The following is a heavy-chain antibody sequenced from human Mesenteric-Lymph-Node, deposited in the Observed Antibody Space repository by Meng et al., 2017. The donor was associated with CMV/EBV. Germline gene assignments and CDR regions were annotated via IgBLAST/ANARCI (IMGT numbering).Heavy chain of an antibody. CDR1: GFMFSTYG. D-gene: IGHD3-16*01. J-gene: IGHJ6*02. V-gene: IGHV3-33*03. CDR3: AKGDYRITYTYFGLDA. CDR2: IWYDGSNR. Sequence: GGSLRLTCAASGFMFSTYGMNWVRQAPGRGLEWVALIWYDGSNRYYADSVRGRFSISRDNSKNTLFLQMDDLRVEDTAVYYCAKGDYRITYTYFGLDAWGQGTTVTVS.